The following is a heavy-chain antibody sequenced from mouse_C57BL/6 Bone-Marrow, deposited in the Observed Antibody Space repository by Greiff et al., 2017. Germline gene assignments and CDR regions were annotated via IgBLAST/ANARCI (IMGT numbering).Heavy chain of an antibody. CDR2: IYPRSGNT. V-gene: IGHV1-81*01. Sequence: VQLQQSGAELARPGASVKLSCKASGYTFTSYGISWVKQRTGQGLEWIGEIYPRSGNTYYNEKFKGQATLTADKSSSTAYMELRSLTSEDSAVYFCARWGDCGSSYDYWGQGTTLTVSS. D-gene: IGHD1-1*01. CDR3: ARWGDCGSSYDY. J-gene: IGHJ2*01. CDR1: GYTFTSYG.